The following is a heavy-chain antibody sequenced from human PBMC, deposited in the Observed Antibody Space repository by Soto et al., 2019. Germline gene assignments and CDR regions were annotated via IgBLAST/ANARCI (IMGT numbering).Heavy chain of an antibody. CDR3: ASNAQVATPDY. V-gene: IGHV3-30-3*01. Sequence: QVQLVESGGGVVQPGRSLRLSCAASGFTFSSYAMHWVRQAPGKGLEWVAVISYDGSNKYYADSVKGRFTISRDNSKNTLYLQMISLRAEDTAVYYCASNAQVATPDYWGQGTLVTVSS. CDR2: ISYDGSNK. CDR1: GFTFSSYA. J-gene: IGHJ4*02. D-gene: IGHD2-15*01.